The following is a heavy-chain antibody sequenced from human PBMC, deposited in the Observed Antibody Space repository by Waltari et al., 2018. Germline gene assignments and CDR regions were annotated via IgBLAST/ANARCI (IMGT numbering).Heavy chain of an antibody. V-gene: IGHV4-59*11. J-gene: IGHJ6*02. CDR1: GGSISSHY. CDR3: ARGGALIAAAGPYYYYGMDV. D-gene: IGHD6-13*01. Sequence: QVQLQESGPGLVKPSETLSLTCTVPGGSISSHYWSWIRQPPGKGLEWIGYIYYSGSTNYNPSLKSRVTISVDTSKNQFSLKLSSVTAADTVVYYCARGGALIAAAGPYYYYGMDVWGQGTTVTVSS. CDR2: IYYSGST.